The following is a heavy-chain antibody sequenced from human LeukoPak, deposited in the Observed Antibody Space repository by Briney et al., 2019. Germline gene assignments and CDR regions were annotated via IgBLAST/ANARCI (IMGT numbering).Heavy chain of an antibody. CDR1: GFTFSSYW. CDR2: INSDGSST. CDR3: ARGDCSSTSCYRLDY. V-gene: IGHV3-74*01. D-gene: IGHD2-2*02. J-gene: IGHJ4*02. Sequence: PGGSLRLSCAASGFTFSSYWMHWVRQAPGKGLVWVSRINSDGSSTSYADSVKGRFTISRDNSKNTLYLQMNSLRAEDTAVYYCARGDCSSTSCYRLDYWGQGTLVTVSS.